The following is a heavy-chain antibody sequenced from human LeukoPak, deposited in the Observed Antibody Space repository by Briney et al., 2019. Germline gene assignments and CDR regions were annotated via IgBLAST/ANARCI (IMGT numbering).Heavy chain of an antibody. CDR1: GYTLTELS. V-gene: IGHV1-24*01. CDR2: FDPEDGET. J-gene: IGHJ4*02. Sequence: ASVKVSCKVSGYTLTELSMHWVRQAPGKGLEWMGGFDPEDGETIYAQRFQGRVTMTEDTFTDTAYMELCSLRSEDTAVYYCATVYGGGLTTENYWGQGTLVTVSS. CDR3: ATVYGGGLTTENY. D-gene: IGHD6-19*01.